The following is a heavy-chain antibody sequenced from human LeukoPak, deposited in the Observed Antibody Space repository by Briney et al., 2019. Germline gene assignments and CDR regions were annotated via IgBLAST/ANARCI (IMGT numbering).Heavy chain of an antibody. CDR3: ARDVSQEYSGYDPNWFDP. CDR1: GFTFSSYS. CDR2: ISSSSSYI. V-gene: IGHV3-21*01. Sequence: GGSLRLSCAASGFTFSSYSMNWVRQAPGKGLEWVSSISSSSSYIYYADSVKGRFTISRDNAKNSLYLQMSSLRAEDTAVYYCARDVSQEYSGYDPNWFDPWGQGTLVTVSS. J-gene: IGHJ5*02. D-gene: IGHD5-12*01.